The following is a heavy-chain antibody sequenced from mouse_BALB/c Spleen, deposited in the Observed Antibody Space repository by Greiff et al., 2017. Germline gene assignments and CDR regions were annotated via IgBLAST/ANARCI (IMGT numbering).Heavy chain of an antibody. J-gene: IGHJ2*01. V-gene: IGHV5-6-2*01. Sequence: EVHLVESGGGLVKLGGSLKLSCAASGFTFSSYYMSWVRQTPEKRLELVAAINSNGGSTYYPDTVKGRFTISRDNAKNTLYLQMSSLKSEDTALYYCARQGGNPFDYWGQGTTLTVSS. CDR3: ARQGGNPFDY. CDR1: GFTFSSYY. CDR2: INSNGGST.